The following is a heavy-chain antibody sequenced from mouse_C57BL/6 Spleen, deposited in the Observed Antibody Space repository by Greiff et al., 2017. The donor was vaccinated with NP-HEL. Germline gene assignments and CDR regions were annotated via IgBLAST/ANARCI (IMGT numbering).Heavy chain of an antibody. D-gene: IGHD4-1*01. CDR3: AKSNWEYFDY. CDR1: GYTFTDYY. J-gene: IGHJ2*01. Sequence: QVQLQQSGAELVRPGASVKLSCKASGYTFTDYYINWVKQRPGQGLEWIARIYPGSGNTYYNEKFKGKATLTAEKSSSTAYMQLSSLTSEDSAVYFCAKSNWEYFDYWGQGTTLTVSS. V-gene: IGHV1-76*01. CDR2: IYPGSGNT.